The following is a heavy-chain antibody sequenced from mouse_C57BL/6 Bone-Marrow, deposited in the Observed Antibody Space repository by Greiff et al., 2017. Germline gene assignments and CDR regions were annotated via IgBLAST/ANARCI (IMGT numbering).Heavy chain of an antibody. V-gene: IGHV14-4*01. D-gene: IGHD1-1*01. J-gene: IGHJ2*01. CDR1: GFNIKDAY. Sequence: DVKLQESGAELVRPGASVKLSCTASGFNIKDAYMHWVKQRPEPGLEWIGWIDPENGDTEYASQFQGKATITADTSSNTAYLQLSSLTSEDTAGYYCTTHYGSSYYFDYWGQGTTLTVSS. CDR2: IDPENGDT. CDR3: TTHYGSSYYFDY.